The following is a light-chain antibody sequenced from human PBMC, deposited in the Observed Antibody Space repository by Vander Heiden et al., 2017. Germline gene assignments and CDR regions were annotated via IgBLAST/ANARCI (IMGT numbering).Light chain of an antibody. V-gene: IGLV3-19*01. CDR1: SLRSYY. CDR3: NSRDSSGNHLRV. CDR2: GKN. Sequence: SSELTQDPAVSVAFGQTVRITCQGDSLRSYYASWYQQKPGQAPVLVIYGKNNRPSGIPDRFSGSSSGNTASLTITGAQAEEEADYYCNSRDSSGNHLRVFGGGTKLTVL. J-gene: IGLJ2*01.